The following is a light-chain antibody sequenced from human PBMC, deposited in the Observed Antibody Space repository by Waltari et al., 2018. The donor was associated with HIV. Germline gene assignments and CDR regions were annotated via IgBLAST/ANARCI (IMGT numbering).Light chain of an antibody. CDR1: KLGDKY. J-gene: IGLJ2*01. CDR3: QAGDSSTVVV. CDR2: QDS. V-gene: IGLV3-1*01. Sequence: SYELTQPPSVSVSPGQTASITCSGDKLGDKYACWYQQKPGQSPVLVIYQDSKRPSGFPERFSCSNSGNTATLTISVTQAMDEADYYCQAGDSSTVVVFGGGTKLTVL.